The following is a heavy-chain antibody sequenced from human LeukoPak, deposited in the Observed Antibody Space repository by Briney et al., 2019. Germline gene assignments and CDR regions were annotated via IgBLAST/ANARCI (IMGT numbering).Heavy chain of an antibody. J-gene: IGHJ4*02. D-gene: IGHD6-13*01. CDR1: GGSFSGYY. Sequence: SETLSLTCAVYGGSFSGYYWSWIRQPPGKGLEWIGEINHSGSTNYNPSLKSRVTISVDTSKNQFSLKLSSVTAADTAVYYCARGALRRQQLTAADYWGQGTLVTVSS. V-gene: IGHV4-34*01. CDR3: ARGALRRQQLTAADY. CDR2: INHSGST.